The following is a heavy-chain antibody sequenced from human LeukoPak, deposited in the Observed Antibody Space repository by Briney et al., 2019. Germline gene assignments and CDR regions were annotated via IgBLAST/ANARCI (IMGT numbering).Heavy chain of an antibody. V-gene: IGHV3-74*01. D-gene: IGHD3-22*01. CDR2: INSDGSST. CDR1: GFTFSSYW. J-gene: IGHJ4*02. CDR3: ASTYDSTYYFDY. Sequence: GGSLRLSCEASGFTFSSYWMHWVRQAPGKGLVWVSRINSDGSSTSYADSVKGRFTISRDNAKNTLYLQMNSLRAEDTAVYYCASTYDSTYYFDYWGQGTLVTVSS.